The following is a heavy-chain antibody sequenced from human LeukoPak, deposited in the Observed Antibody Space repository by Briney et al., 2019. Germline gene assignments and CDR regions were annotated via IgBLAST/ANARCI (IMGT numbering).Heavy chain of an antibody. J-gene: IGHJ3*02. CDR3: ARDYKDLLDGFDI. CDR2: ISYDGSNK. Sequence: GRSLRLSCAASGFTFSSYAMHWVRQAPGKGLEWVAVISYDGSNKYYADSVKGRFTISRDNSKNTLYLQMNSLRAEDTAVYYCARDYKDLLDGFDIWGQGTMVTVSS. CDR1: GFTFSSYA. V-gene: IGHV3-30-3*01. D-gene: IGHD3-10*01.